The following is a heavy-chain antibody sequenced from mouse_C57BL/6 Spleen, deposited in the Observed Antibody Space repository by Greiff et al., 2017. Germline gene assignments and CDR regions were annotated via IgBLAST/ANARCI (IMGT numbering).Heavy chain of an antibody. J-gene: IGHJ2*01. CDR3: ASHETTIVAHNYFDF. Sequence: VQLQQSGAELVKPGASVKLSCKASGYTFTESTIHWVKQRAGQGLEWIGWFYPGSGSIKYNEKFKDKATLTADKSSSTAYMELSSLTSEDSAVYFCASHETTIVAHNYFDFWGQGTTLTVSS. CDR2: FYPGSGSI. V-gene: IGHV1-62-2*01. D-gene: IGHD1-1*01. CDR1: GYTFTEST.